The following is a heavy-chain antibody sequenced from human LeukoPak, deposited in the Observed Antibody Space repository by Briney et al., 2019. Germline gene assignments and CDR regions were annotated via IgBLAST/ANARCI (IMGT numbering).Heavy chain of an antibody. CDR3: ASASDYYDSSGYSIDY. CDR2: IYYSGST. Sequence: PSETLSLTCTVSGGSITSYYWSWIRQPPGKGLEWIAYIYYSGSTNYNPSLKSRVTISVDTSKNQFSLKLSSVTAADTAVYYCASASDYYDSSGYSIDYWGQGTLVTVSS. J-gene: IGHJ4*02. CDR1: GGSITSYY. D-gene: IGHD3-22*01. V-gene: IGHV4-59*01.